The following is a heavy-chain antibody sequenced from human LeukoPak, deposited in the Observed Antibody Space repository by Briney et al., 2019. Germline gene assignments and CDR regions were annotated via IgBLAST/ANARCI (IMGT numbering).Heavy chain of an antibody. CDR1: GYTFTSYD. CDR2: MNPNSGNT. Sequence: ASVKVSCKASGYTFTSYDINWVRQATGQGLEWMGWMNPNSGNTGYAQKLQGRVTLTTDTSTSTAYMELRSLRSDDTAVYYCARDLRVVATTPGGYWGQGTLVTVSS. J-gene: IGHJ4*02. CDR3: ARDLRVVATTPGGY. D-gene: IGHD5-12*01. V-gene: IGHV1-8*01.